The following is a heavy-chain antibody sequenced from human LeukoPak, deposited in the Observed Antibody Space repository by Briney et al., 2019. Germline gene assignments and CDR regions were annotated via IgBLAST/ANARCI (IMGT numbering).Heavy chain of an antibody. CDR1: GFTFSSYW. V-gene: IGHV3-7*01. D-gene: IGHD5-18*01. J-gene: IGHJ4*02. CDR2: IKQDGSEK. Sequence: PGGSLRLSCAASGFTFSSYWMSWVRQAPGKGLEWVANIKQDGSEKYYVDSVKGRFTISRDNAKNPLYLQMNSLRAEDTAVYYCARGLNTAMVPFDYWGQGTLVTVSS. CDR3: ARGLNTAMVPFDY.